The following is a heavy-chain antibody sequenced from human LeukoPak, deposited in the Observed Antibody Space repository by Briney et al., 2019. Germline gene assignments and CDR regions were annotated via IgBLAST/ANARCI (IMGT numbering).Heavy chain of an antibody. V-gene: IGHV4-59*01. D-gene: IGHD5-18*01. CDR1: GVSISSYY. Sequence: SETLSLTCTVSGVSISSYYWSWIRQPPGKGLEWIGYIYYSGSTNYNPSLKSRVTISVDTSKNQFSLKLSSVTAADTAVYYCARGPKSGYFFFDYWGQGTLVTVSS. J-gene: IGHJ4*02. CDR3: ARGPKSGYFFFDY. CDR2: IYYSGST.